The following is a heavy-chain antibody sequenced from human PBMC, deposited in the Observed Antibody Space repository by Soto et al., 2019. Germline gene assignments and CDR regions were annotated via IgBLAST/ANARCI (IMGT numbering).Heavy chain of an antibody. D-gene: IGHD3-22*01. CDR2: INWNGGST. Sequence: GGSLRLSCAASGFTFDDYGMSWVRQAPGKGLERVSGINWNGGSTGYADSVKGRFTISRDNAKNSLYLQMNSLRAEDTALYYCARDGTYYYDSSGTEGAFDIWGQGTMVTVSS. CDR3: ARDGTYYYDSSGTEGAFDI. CDR1: GFTFDDYG. V-gene: IGHV3-20*04. J-gene: IGHJ3*02.